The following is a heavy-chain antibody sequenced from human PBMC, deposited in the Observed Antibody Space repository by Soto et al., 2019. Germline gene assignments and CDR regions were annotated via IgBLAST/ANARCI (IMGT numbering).Heavy chain of an antibody. V-gene: IGHV3-74*01. CDR1: GFTFSSYW. J-gene: IGHJ4*02. Sequence: EVQLVESGGDLVQPGGSLRLSCAASGFTFSSYWMHWVRQDPEKGLVWVSRINGDGISTSYADSVKGRFTISRHNAKDTLYLHMNSLGAEDTAVYYCARISQGTYCRGGNCYSDYWGQGTLVTVSS. CDR3: ARISQGTYCRGGNCYSDY. D-gene: IGHD2-15*01. CDR2: INGDGIST.